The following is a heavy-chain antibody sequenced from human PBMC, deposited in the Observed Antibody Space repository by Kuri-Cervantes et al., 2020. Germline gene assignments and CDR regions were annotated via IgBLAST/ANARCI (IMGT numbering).Heavy chain of an antibody. J-gene: IGHJ4*02. D-gene: IGHD1-26*01. V-gene: IGHV4-38-2*01. CDR3: AGSLSGSRDY. CDR2: IYHSGST. Sequence: GSLRLSCAVSGYSISSGYYWGWIRQPPGKGLEWIGSIYHSGSTYYNPSLKSRVTISVDTSKNQFSLKLSSVTAADTAVYYCAGSLSGSRDYWGQGTLVTVS. CDR1: GYSISSGYY.